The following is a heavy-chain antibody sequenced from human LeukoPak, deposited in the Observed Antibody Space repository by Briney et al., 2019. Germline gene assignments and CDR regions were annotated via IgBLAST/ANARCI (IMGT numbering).Heavy chain of an antibody. CDR1: RGSISGYY. CDR3: ARGIREYFDY. Sequence: SETLSLTCTVTRGSISGYYWTWIRQAPGKGLEWIGNIYHTGSTKYNPSLQSRVTLSVDTSKNQFSLRLTSVTAADTAVYFCARGIREYFDYWGKGTQVTVSS. J-gene: IGHJ4*02. CDR2: IYHTGST. V-gene: IGHV4-59*01.